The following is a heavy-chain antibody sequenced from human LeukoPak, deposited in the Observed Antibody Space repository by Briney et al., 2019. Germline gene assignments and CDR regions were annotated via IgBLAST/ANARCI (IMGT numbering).Heavy chain of an antibody. CDR1: GGSISSYY. CDR2: IYYSGST. CDR3: ARAHQSYYDFWSGYPSPYYFDY. Sequence: SETLSLTCTVSGGSISSYYWSWIRQPPGKGLEWIGYIYYSGSTNYNPSLKSRVTISVDTSKNQFSLKLSSVTAADTAVYYCARAHQSYYDFWSGYPSPYYFDYWGQGTLVTVSS. J-gene: IGHJ4*02. V-gene: IGHV4-59*01. D-gene: IGHD3-3*01.